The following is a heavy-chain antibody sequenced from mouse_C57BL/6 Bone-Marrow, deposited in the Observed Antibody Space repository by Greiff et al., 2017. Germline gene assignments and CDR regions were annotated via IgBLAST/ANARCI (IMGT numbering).Heavy chain of an antibody. CDR1: GYSITSGYY. CDR2: ISYDGSN. D-gene: IGHD1-1*01. Sequence: EVQLQQSGPGLVKPSQSLSLTCSVTGYSITSGYYWNWIRPFPGNKLEWMGYISYDGSNNYNPSLKNRISITRDTPKNQFFLKLNAVTTEDTATSSAVVKSYYAMDYWGQGTSVTVSS. CDR3: VVKSYYAMDY. V-gene: IGHV3-6*01. J-gene: IGHJ4*01.